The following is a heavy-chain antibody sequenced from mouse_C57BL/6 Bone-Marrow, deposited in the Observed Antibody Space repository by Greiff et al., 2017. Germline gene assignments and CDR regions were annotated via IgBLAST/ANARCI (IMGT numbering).Heavy chain of an antibody. V-gene: IGHV14-2*01. Sequence: VQLQQSGAELVKPGASVKLSCTASGFTITDYYMHWVKQRTEQGLEWIGRIDPEGGDTNYAAKFQGKATITADTSSNTAYLQLSSLTSEDTAVYYCARIDNGSDYFDDWGQGTTLTVSS. J-gene: IGHJ2*01. D-gene: IGHD2-2*01. CDR1: GFTITDYY. CDR2: IDPEGGDT. CDR3: ARIDNGSDYFDD.